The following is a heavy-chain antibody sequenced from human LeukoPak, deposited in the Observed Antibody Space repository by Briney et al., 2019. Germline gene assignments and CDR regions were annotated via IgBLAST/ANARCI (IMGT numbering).Heavy chain of an antibody. CDR2: IIPILDIA. CDR1: RGTFSSYT. D-gene: IGHD6-13*01. V-gene: IGHV1-69*02. Sequence: GSSVKVSCKASRGTFSSYTISWVRQAPGQGLEWMGRIIPILDIASYAQKFQGRVTITADKSPSTAYMELSSLKSEDTAVYYCATNIAAAGSYYFDYWGQGTLVTVSS. J-gene: IGHJ4*02. CDR3: ATNIAAAGSYYFDY.